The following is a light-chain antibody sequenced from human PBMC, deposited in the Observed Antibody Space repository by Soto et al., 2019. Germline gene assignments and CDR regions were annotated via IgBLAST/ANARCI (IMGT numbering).Light chain of an antibody. J-gene: IGKJ4*02. CDR2: GAS. V-gene: IGKV3-20*01. CDR1: ESVSDNY. Sequence: EIVLTQSQGTLSLSPGERATLSCRASESVSDNYLAWYQQRSGQAPRLVIYGASSRASAVPDRFSGSGSGADFTRTISRLEPEDFAVYYCQQYGSSPLTFGGGTKVEIK. CDR3: QQYGSSPLT.